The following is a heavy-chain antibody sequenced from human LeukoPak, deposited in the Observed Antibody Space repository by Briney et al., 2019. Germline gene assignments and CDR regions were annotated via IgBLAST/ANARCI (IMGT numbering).Heavy chain of an antibody. J-gene: IGHJ4*02. CDR3: ASSPYYSGSYYIDY. Sequence: PGGSLRLSCAASGFTFSTYSMNWVRQAPGKGLEWVSSISSSSSYIYYADSVKGRFTISRDNAKNPLYLQMNSLRAEDTAVYYCASSPYYSGSYYIDYWGQGTLVTVSS. CDR2: ISSSSSYI. V-gene: IGHV3-21*01. CDR1: GFTFSTYS. D-gene: IGHD1-26*01.